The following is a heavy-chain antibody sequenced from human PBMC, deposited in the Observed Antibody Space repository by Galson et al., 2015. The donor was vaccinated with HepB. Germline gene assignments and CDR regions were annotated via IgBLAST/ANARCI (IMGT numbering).Heavy chain of an antibody. D-gene: IGHD3-10*01. J-gene: IGHJ5*02. CDR3: ARDEGSESYYPNENWFDP. CDR1: GDSISRYY. Sequence: ETLSLTCIVSGDSISRYYWTWIRQPPGKGLEWIGSISYSGSTNYNPSLRSRVTMSVDTSKNQFSLKLSSVTAADTAMYYCARDEGSESYYPNENWFDPWGQGTLVTVSS. CDR2: ISYSGST. V-gene: IGHV4-59*01.